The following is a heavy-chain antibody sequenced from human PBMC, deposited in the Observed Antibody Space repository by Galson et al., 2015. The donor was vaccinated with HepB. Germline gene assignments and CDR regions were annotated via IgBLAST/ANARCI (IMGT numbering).Heavy chain of an antibody. CDR3: ARQRTDGLDY. J-gene: IGHJ4*02. V-gene: IGHV5-10-1*01. D-gene: IGHD5-24*01. CDR1: GYSFTNFR. CDR2: INPSDSQT. Sequence: QSGAEVKKPGESLTISCRGSGYSFTNFRISWVRQMPGKGLQWMGRINPSDSQTNYSPSFQGHVTISADKSNTTAYLQWSSLKATDTGMYYCARQRTDGLDYWGQGVLVTVSS.